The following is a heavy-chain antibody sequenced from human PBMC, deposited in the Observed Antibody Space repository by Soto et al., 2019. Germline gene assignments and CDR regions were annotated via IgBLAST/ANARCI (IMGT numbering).Heavy chain of an antibody. CDR2: ISGSGGST. Sequence: EVQLLESGGGLVQPGGSLRLSCAASGFTFSSYAMSWVRQAPGKGLEWVSAISGSGGSTYYADSVKGRFTISRDNSKNTLYQQMNSLRAEDTAVYYCAKDGVYCSGGSCYSVYWGQGTLVTVSS. CDR3: AKDGVYCSGGSCYSVY. J-gene: IGHJ4*02. V-gene: IGHV3-23*01. CDR1: GFTFSSYA. D-gene: IGHD2-15*01.